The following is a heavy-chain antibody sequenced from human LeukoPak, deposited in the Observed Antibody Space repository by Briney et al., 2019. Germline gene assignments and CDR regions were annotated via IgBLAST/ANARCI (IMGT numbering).Heavy chain of an antibody. D-gene: IGHD4-17*01. CDR2: IIPILGIA. CDR3: ARGPTVTTQYYFDY. Sequence: GSSVKVSCKASGGTFSSYAISWVRQAPRQGLEWMGRIIPILGIANYAQKFQGRVTMTRDTSTGTVYMELSSLRSEDTAVYYCARGPTVTTQYYFDYWGQGTLVTVSS. V-gene: IGHV1-69*04. CDR1: GGTFSSYA. J-gene: IGHJ4*02.